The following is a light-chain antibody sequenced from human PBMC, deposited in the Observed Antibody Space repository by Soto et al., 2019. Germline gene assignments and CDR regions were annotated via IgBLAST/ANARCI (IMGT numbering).Light chain of an antibody. J-gene: IGKJ1*01. CDR1: QSVTGSH. Sequence: EIVLTQSPGTLSLSPGERATLSCRASQSVTGSHLAWYQQQPGQAPRLLMYGASSRATGIPVRFSGSGSGTDFTLTIIRLEPEDFAVYYCQQYGSAPWTFGQGTKVEI. CDR2: GAS. CDR3: QQYGSAPWT. V-gene: IGKV3-20*01.